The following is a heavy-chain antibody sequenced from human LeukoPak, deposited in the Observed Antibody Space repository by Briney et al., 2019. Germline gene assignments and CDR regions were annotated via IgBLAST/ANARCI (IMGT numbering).Heavy chain of an antibody. D-gene: IGHD2-15*01. CDR2: IYYSGST. Sequence: SDTLSLTCTVSSGSINSRSYYWGWIRQPPGKGLEWIGSIYYSGSTYYNPSLKSRVPISVDTAKNQFSLKPSSVTAADTAVYYCATYSLFRLGYCSGGSCPNDAFDIWGQGTMVTVSS. CDR3: ATYSLFRLGYCSGGSCPNDAFDI. J-gene: IGHJ3*02. V-gene: IGHV4-39*07. CDR1: SGSINSRSYY.